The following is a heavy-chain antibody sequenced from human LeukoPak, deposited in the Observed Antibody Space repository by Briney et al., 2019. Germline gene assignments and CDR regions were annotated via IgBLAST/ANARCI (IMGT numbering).Heavy chain of an antibody. D-gene: IGHD3-22*01. CDR2: MYYSGSP. V-gene: IGHV4-39*07. CDR3: ARVEAGSSGYDRTGIEY. J-gene: IGHJ4*02. CDR1: GGSVSSTSYY. Sequence: SETLSLTCTVSGGSVSSTSYYWGWIRQPPGKGLEWIGNMYYSGSPNYNPSLKSRVTISVDTSKNQFSLKLSSVTAADTAVYYCARVEAGSSGYDRTGIEYWGQGTLVTVSS.